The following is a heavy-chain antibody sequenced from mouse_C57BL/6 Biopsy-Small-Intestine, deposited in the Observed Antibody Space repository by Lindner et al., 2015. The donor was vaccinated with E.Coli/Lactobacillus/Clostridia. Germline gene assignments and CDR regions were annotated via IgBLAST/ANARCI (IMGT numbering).Heavy chain of an antibody. CDR2: ILPGSGNT. V-gene: IGHV1-9*01. J-gene: IGHJ2*01. Sequence: VQLQESGAELMKPGASVKLSCKATGYTFTGYWTEWVKQRPGHGLEWIGEILPGSGNTNYNEKFKGKATFTADTSSNTAYMQLSSLTTEDSAIYYCARWQLGLNFDYWGQGTTLTVSS. CDR3: ARWQLGLNFDY. D-gene: IGHD4-1*02. CDR1: GYTFTGYW.